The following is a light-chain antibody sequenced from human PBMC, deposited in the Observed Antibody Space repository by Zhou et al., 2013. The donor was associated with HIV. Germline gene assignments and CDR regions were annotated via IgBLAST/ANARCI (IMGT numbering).Light chain of an antibody. CDR1: QSVSSY. Sequence: EIVLTQSPATLSLSPGERATLSCRASQSVSSYLAWYQQKPGQAPRPLIYDASNRATGIPARFSGSGSGTDFTLTISSLEPEDFAVYYCQQRSNWPPEDTFGQGTKLEIK. CDR3: QQRSNWPPEDT. CDR2: DAS. V-gene: IGKV3-11*01. J-gene: IGKJ2*01.